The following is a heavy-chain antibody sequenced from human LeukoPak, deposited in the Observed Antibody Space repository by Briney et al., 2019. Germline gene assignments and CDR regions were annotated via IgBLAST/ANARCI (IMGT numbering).Heavy chain of an antibody. Sequence: SETLSLTCTVSGASISSWYWSWIRQPAGKGLEWIGRIYTSGSTSYNPSLKSRVTISVDTSKNQFSLKLSSVTAADTAVYYCARHQIKWLAHYDYWGQGTLVTVSS. J-gene: IGHJ4*02. CDR1: GASISSWY. D-gene: IGHD5-12*01. CDR2: IYTSGST. V-gene: IGHV4-4*07. CDR3: ARHQIKWLAHYDY.